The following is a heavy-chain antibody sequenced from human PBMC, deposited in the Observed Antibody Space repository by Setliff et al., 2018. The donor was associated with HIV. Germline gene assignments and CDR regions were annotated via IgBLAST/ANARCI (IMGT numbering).Heavy chain of an antibody. CDR1: GYTFTRYA. D-gene: IGHD3-9*01. J-gene: IGHJ5*02. V-gene: IGHV1-3*01. CDR3: ARDRDSLLIGYTPNNWFDP. CDR2: INADNGNT. Sequence: VASVKVSCKASGYTFTRYAIHWLRLAPGQSLEWMGWINADNGNTKYSQKFHDRVTITRDSSANTVFMELSSLRSEDTAVYYCARDRDSLLIGYTPNNWFDPWGQGTLVTVSS.